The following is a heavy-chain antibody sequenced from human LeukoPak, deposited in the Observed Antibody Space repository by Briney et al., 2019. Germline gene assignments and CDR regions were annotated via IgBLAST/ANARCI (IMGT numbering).Heavy chain of an antibody. J-gene: IGHJ4*02. CDR1: GITFSSYT. D-gene: IGHD4/OR15-4a*01. Sequence: PGGSLRLSCAASGITFSSYTMNWVRQAPGKGLEWVSSISSSSSYIYYAESVKGRFTMSRDNAKNSLYLQMNSLRAEDTAVYYCARRAGAYSHPYDYWGQGTLVTVSS. CDR3: ARRAGAYSHPYDY. CDR2: ISSSSSYI. V-gene: IGHV3-21*04.